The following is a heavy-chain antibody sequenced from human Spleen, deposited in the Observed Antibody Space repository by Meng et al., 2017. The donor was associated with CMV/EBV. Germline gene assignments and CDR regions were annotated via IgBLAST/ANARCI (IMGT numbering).Heavy chain of an antibody. CDR2: IYSGGST. CDR1: GFSVRSYY. J-gene: IGHJ4*02. V-gene: IGHV3-66*02. D-gene: IGHD4-11*01. CDR3: ARASHSNPAPDY. Sequence: ESLKISCAASGFSVRSYYMSWVRQAPGKGLEWVSVIYSGGSTDYADSVKGRFTISRDNSKNTLFLQMNSLRAEDTAVYYCARASHSNPAPDYWGQGTLVTVSS.